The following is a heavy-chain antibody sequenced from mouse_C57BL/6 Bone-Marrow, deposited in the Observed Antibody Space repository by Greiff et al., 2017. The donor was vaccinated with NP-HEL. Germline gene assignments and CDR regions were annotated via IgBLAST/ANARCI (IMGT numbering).Heavy chain of an antibody. CDR3: ATIMGPRDY. CDR1: GYTFTSYW. J-gene: IGHJ4*01. Sequence: VQLQQSGAELVRPGSSVKLSCTASGYTFTSYWMPWVRQRPIQGLDWIGNIDPSDSETHYNQKFKDKATLTVDKSSSTAYMQLSSLTSEDSAVYYCATIMGPRDYWGQGTSVTVSS. CDR2: IDPSDSET. V-gene: IGHV1-52*01. D-gene: IGHD1-1*02.